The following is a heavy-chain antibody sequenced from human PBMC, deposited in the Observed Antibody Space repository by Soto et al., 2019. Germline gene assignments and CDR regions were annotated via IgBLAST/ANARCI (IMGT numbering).Heavy chain of an antibody. D-gene: IGHD3-3*01. Sequence: QVQLQESGPGLVKPSETLSLTCTVSGGSFKSGSYSWSWIRQPPGKGLEWIGYVYHTGSTSYNPSLTSRFSISMDTSKNQFSLNLDSVTAADTAVYFCARDFAYFDSWGQGTLVTVSS. CDR3: ARDFAYFDS. CDR1: GGSFKSGSYS. V-gene: IGHV4-61*01. J-gene: IGHJ4*02. CDR2: VYHTGST.